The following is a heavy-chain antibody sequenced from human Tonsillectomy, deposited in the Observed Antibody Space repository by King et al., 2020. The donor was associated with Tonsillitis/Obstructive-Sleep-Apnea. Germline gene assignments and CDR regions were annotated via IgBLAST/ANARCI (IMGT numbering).Heavy chain of an antibody. D-gene: IGHD6-13*01. CDR1: GFSLSTSGVS. V-gene: IGHV2-5*02. J-gene: IGHJ1*01. CDR3: GNRYKTGYRSRWYEGDFQH. CDR2: IYWDDDK. Sequence: TLQESGPTLVKPTQTLTLTCTFSGFSLSTSGVSVGWIRQPPGKALEWLALIYWDDDKRYSPSLKSRLTITKDTSKNQLVLTMTNMDPVDTATYYCGNRYKTGYRSRWYEGDFQHWGQGTLVTVSS.